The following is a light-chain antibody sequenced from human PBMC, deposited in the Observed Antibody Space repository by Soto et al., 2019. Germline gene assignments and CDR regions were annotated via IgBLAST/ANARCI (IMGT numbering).Light chain of an antibody. Sequence: QSVLTQPPSVSAAPGQKVTISCSGASSIIGNNYISWYQQFPGAAPKLLIYDNNKRPSGVPDRFSGSKSGTSATLGITGLQTEDEADYYCGTWDSSLSVLFVFGTGTKLTVL. J-gene: IGLJ1*01. CDR3: GTWDSSLSVLFV. CDR2: DNN. CDR1: SSIIGNNY. V-gene: IGLV1-51*01.